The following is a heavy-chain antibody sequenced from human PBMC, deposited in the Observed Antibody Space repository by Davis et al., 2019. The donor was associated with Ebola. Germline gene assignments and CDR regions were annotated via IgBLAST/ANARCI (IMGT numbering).Heavy chain of an antibody. CDR3: ATGGPGGIAVAGSFDY. CDR2: FDPEDGET. J-gene: IGHJ4*02. V-gene: IGHV1-24*01. Sequence: ASVKVSCKVSGYTLTELSMHWVRQAPGKGLEWMGGFDPEDGETIYAQKFQGRVTMTEDTSTDTAYMELSSLRSEDTAVYYCATGGPGGIAVAGSFDYWGQGTLVTVSS. D-gene: IGHD6-19*01. CDR1: GYTLTELS.